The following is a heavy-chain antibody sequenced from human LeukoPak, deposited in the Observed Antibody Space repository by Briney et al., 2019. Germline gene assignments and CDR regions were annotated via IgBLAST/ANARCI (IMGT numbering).Heavy chain of an antibody. D-gene: IGHD2-15*01. CDR2: IYYSGST. CDR1: GGSISSSSYY. CDR3: ARPNAAGFTSAFDI. Sequence: SETLSLTCTVSGGSISSSSYYWGWIRQPPGKGLEWIGSIYYSGSTYYNPSLKSRVTISVDTSKNQFSLKLTSVTAADTALYYCARPNAAGFTSAFDIWGQGTMVTVSS. J-gene: IGHJ3*02. V-gene: IGHV4-39*01.